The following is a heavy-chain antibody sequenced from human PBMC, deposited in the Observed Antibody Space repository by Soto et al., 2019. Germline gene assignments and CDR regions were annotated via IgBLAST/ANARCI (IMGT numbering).Heavy chain of an antibody. CDR2: ISGTGDNT. D-gene: IGHD1-26*01. V-gene: IGHV3-23*01. Sequence: PGGSLRLSCAASGFTFSSYTINWVRQAPGKGLEWVSAISGTGDNTYYADSVRGRFTISRDNSRNTLSLQMNFLRAEDTAVYYCAKELTGRYQFSYFPMDVWGQGTTVTVSS. CDR1: GFTFSSYT. CDR3: AKELTGRYQFSYFPMDV. J-gene: IGHJ6*02.